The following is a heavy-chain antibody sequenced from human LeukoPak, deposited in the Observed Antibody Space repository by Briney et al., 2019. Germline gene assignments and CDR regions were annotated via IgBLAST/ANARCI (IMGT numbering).Heavy chain of an antibody. CDR1: GGFISSRSYY. J-gene: IGHJ1*01. CDR3: ARRRYYDSTGFLD. Sequence: PSETLSLTCTVSGGFISSRSYYWGWIRQPPGKGLEWIGDIYYSGRTYYNPSLGSRASISLDTSMNDFSLTLSYVTAADTAVYYCARRRYYDSTGFLDWGRGSLVIVSS. CDR2: IYYSGRT. V-gene: IGHV4-39*02. D-gene: IGHD3-22*01.